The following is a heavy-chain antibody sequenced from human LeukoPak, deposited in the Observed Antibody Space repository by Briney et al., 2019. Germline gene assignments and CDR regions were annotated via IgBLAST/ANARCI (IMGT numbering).Heavy chain of an antibody. CDR2: IWYDGSNK. D-gene: IGHD2-15*01. CDR3: ASLAGYCSGGSCFDY. J-gene: IGHJ4*02. CDR1: GFIFSNYG. Sequence: GRSLRLSCTASGFIFSNYGMHWVRQAPGKGLEWVAVIWYDGSNKYYADSVKGRFTISRDNSKNTLYLQMNSLRAEDTAVYYCASLAGYCSGGSCFDYWGQGTLVTVTS. V-gene: IGHV3-33*01.